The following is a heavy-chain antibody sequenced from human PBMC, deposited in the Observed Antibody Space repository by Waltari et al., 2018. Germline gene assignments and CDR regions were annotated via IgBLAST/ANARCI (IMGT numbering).Heavy chain of an antibody. CDR1: GFSLSTSGVG. V-gene: IGHV2-5*01. CDR2: MYWNDAK. D-gene: IGHD3-16*01. CDR3: AHLTGRTDPMMNWFDP. J-gene: IGHJ5*02. Sequence: ITLKESGPTLVNRTKTRTLTCTFSGFSLSTSGVGGGWVGRPPGKALEWLALMYWNDAKRYSPSLTSRLTITNDTSKNQVVLTMTNMDPVDTATHYCAHLTGRTDPMMNWFDPWGQGTLVTVSS.